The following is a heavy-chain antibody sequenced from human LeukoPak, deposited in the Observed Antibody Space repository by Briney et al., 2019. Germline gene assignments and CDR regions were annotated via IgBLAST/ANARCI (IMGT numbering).Heavy chain of an antibody. CDR3: ATRSPRGYYDSSGYPLD. CDR1: GYTFTSYD. J-gene: IGHJ4*02. D-gene: IGHD3-22*01. V-gene: IGHV1-8*02. CDR2: MNPNSGNT. Sequence: GASVRVSCKASGYTFTSYDINWVRQATGQGLEGMGWMNPNSGNTGYAQRFQGRVTMTRNTSISTAYMELSSLRSEDTAVYYCATRSPRGYYDSSGYPLDWGQGTLVTVSS.